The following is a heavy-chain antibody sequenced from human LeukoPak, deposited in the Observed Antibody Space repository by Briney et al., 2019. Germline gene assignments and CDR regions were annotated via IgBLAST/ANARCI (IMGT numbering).Heavy chain of an antibody. D-gene: IGHD3-10*01. V-gene: IGHV1-18*01. CDR3: ARAVLWFGTITPSDV. CDR1: GYTFTSYG. J-gene: IGHJ6*02. CDR2: ISAYNGNT. Sequence: ASVKVSCTASGYTFTSYGISWVRQAPGQGLEWMGWISAYNGNTNYAQKLQGRVTMTTDTSTSTAYMELRSLRSDDTAVYYCARAVLWFGTITPSDVWGQGTTVTVSS.